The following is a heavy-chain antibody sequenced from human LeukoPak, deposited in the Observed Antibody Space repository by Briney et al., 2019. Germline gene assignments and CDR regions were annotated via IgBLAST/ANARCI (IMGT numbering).Heavy chain of an antibody. V-gene: IGHV3-30-3*01. J-gene: IGHJ4*02. D-gene: IGHD7-27*01. CDR2: ISYDGSNK. CDR1: GFTFSSYA. Sequence: QPGRSLRLSCAASGFTFSSYAMHWVRQAPGKGLEWVAVISYDGSNKYYADSVKGRFTISRDNSKNTLYLQMNSLRAEDTAVYYCARDPSWGSSFDYWGQGTLATVSS. CDR3: ARDPSWGSSFDY.